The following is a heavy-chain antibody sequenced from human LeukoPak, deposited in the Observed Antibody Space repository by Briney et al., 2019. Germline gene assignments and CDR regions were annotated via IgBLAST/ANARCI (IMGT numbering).Heavy chain of an antibody. V-gene: IGHV3-20*04. J-gene: IGHJ6*03. D-gene: IGHD2-15*01. CDR3: ARGWGGYCSGGSCYSFSKSGYYYMDV. CDR1: GFTFDDYG. Sequence: GGSLRLSCAASGFTFDDYGMSWVRQAPGKGLEWVSGINWNGGSTGYADSVKGRFTISRDNAKNSLYLQMNSLRAEDTALYYCARGWGGYCSGGSCYSFSKSGYYYMDVWGKGTTVTVSS. CDR2: INWNGGST.